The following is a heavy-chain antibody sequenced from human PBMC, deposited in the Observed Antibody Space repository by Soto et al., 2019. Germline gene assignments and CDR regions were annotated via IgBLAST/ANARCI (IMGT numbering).Heavy chain of an antibody. D-gene: IGHD6-6*01. CDR2: ISAYNGNT. V-gene: IGHV1-18*01. CDR1: GYTFTSYG. J-gene: IGHJ6*02. CDR3: ARALYSSSTIYGMDV. Sequence: QVQLVQSGAEVKKPGASVKVSCKASGYTFTSYGNSWVRQAPGQGLEWMGWISAYNGNTNYAQKLQGRVTMTTDTATSTAYVELRSLRSDDTAVYYCARALYSSSTIYGMDVWGHGTTVTGAS.